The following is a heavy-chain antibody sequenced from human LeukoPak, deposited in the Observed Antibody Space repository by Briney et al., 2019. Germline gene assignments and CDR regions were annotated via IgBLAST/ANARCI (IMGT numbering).Heavy chain of an antibody. J-gene: IGHJ4*02. V-gene: IGHV3-43*02. Sequence: GGSLRLSCAASGFTFYDSAMHWVRQAPGKGLEWVSLISADGGSKFSADSVKGRFSISRDNSKNSLYLQMNSLRSEDTAMYYCAKESGKFDYWGQGTLVAVSS. CDR2: ISADGGSK. CDR1: GFTFYDSA. CDR3: AKESGKFDY.